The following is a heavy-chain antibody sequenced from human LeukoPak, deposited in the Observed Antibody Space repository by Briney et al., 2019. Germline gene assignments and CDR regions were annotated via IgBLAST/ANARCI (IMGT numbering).Heavy chain of an antibody. V-gene: IGHV3-11*01. CDR3: ARGPSLWYRLQHDFDY. CDR2: ISSSGSTI. CDR1: GFTFSDYY. Sequence: GGSLRLSCAASGFTFSDYYMSWIRQAPGKGLEWVSYISSSGSTIYYADFVKGRFTISRDNAKNSLYLQMNSLRAEDTAVYYCARGPSLWYRLQHDFDYWGQGTLVTVSS. D-gene: IGHD4-11*01. J-gene: IGHJ4*02.